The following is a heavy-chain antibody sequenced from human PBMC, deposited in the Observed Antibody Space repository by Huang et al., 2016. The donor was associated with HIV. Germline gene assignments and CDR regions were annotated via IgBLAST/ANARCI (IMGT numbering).Heavy chain of an antibody. CDR3: ARARGYYDSSVSYYFDY. CDR1: GGPFSSYA. CDR2: SIPSLGTA. D-gene: IGHD3-22*01. Sequence: QVQLVQSGAEVKKPGSSVKVSCKASGGPFSSYAIRWVLPAPGQGLEWRVGSIPSLGTANYAAKVQGRVTITADESTSTAYMELSSLRSEDTAVYYCARARGYYDSSVSYYFDYWGQGTLVTVSS. V-gene: IGHV1-69*13. J-gene: IGHJ4*02.